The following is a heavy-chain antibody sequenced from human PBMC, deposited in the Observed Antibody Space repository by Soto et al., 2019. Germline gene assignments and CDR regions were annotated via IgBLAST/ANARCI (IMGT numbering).Heavy chain of an antibody. V-gene: IGHV5-10-1*01. J-gene: IGHJ6*02. CDR2: IYPSDSYT. Sequence: GESLKISCKGSGYSFIDYWIGWVRQVPGKGLEWMGVIYPSDSYTNYSPSFQGHVTISADKSISTAYLQWSSLKASDTAMYYCARPDILTGYEGSYYYYHGMDVWGQGTTVTVSS. D-gene: IGHD3-9*01. CDR3: ARPDILTGYEGSYYYYHGMDV. CDR1: GYSFIDYW.